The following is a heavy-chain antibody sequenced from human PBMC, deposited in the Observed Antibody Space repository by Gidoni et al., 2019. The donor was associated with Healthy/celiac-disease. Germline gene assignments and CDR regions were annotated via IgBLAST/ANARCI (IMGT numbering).Heavy chain of an antibody. D-gene: IGHD6-6*01. CDR3: ARGFKTGMLQTKYSTSTPVWFDP. CDR1: GGSFSGYY. CDR2: INHSGST. J-gene: IGHJ5*02. V-gene: IGHV4-34*01. Sequence: QVQLQQWGAGLLKPSETLSLPCAVYGGSFSGYYWSWIRQPPGKGLEWIGEINHSGSTNYNPSLKSRVTISVDTSKNQFSLKLSSVTAADTAVYYCARGFKTGMLQTKYSTSTPVWFDPWGQGTLVTVSS.